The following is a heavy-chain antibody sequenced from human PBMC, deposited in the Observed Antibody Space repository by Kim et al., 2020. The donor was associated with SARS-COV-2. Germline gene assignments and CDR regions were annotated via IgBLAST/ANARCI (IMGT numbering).Heavy chain of an antibody. V-gene: IGHV4-34*01. CDR1: GGSFSGYY. J-gene: IGHJ5*02. D-gene: IGHD6-6*01. CDR2: INHSGST. Sequence: SETLSLTCAVYGGSFSGYYWSWIRQPPGKGLEWIGEINHSGSTNYNPSLKSRVTISVDTSKNQFSLKLSSVTAADTAVYYCARHPGPYSSSSRFQNHNWFDPWGQGTLVTVSS. CDR3: ARHPGPYSSSSRFQNHNWFDP.